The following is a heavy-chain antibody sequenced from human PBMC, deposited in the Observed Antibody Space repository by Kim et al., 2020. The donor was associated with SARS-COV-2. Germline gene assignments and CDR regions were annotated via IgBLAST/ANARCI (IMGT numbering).Heavy chain of an antibody. D-gene: IGHD5-12*01. CDR2: ISSSGDSV. CDR1: GFMFSAYY. V-gene: IGHV3-11*01. Sequence: GGSLRLSCAASGFMFSAYYMKWIRQTPGKGLEWVSYISSSGDSVYYADSVKGRFTISRDNAKNSLYLQMNSLRADDTAVYYCARIYDGGDYWGQGTLVTVPS. CDR3: ARIYDGGDY. J-gene: IGHJ4*02.